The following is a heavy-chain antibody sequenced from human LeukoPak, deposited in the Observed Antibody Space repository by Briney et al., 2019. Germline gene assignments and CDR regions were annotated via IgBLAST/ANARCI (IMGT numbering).Heavy chain of an antibody. J-gene: IGHJ4*02. CDR2: IIPIFGTA. V-gene: IGHV1-69*13. CDR3: ASGEYCGGDCYSDY. Sequence: SVKVSCKASGGTFSSYAISWVRQAPGQGLEWMGGIIPIFGTANYAQKFQGRVTITADESTSTAYMEVSSLRSEDTAVYYCASGEYCGGDCYSDYWGQGTLVTVSS. D-gene: IGHD2-21*01. CDR1: GGTFSSYA.